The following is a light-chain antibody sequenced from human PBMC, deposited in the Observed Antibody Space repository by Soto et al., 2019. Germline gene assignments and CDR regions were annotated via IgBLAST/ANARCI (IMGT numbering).Light chain of an antibody. CDR1: SSDVGSYDL. V-gene: IGLV2-23*02. CDR2: EVS. CDR3: CSYAGSSTLV. J-gene: IGLJ3*02. Sequence: QSALTQPASVSGSPGQSITISCTGTSSDVGSYDLVSWYQHHPGKAPKVTIYEVSKRPSGVSNRFSGSKSGNTASLTISGLQAEDEADYYCCSYAGSSTLVFGGGTKLTVL.